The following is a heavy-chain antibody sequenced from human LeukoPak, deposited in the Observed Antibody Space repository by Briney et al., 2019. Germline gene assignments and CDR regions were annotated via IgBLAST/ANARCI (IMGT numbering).Heavy chain of an antibody. CDR1: GGTFSSYT. J-gene: IGHJ4*02. Sequence: SVKVSCKASGGTFSSYTISWVRQAPGQGLEWMGRIIPILGIANYAQKFQGRVTITTDESTSTAYMELSSLRSEDTAVYYCATITERSGSYSDYWGQGTLVTVSS. V-gene: IGHV1-69*02. CDR3: ATITERSGSYSDY. CDR2: IIPILGIA. D-gene: IGHD1-26*01.